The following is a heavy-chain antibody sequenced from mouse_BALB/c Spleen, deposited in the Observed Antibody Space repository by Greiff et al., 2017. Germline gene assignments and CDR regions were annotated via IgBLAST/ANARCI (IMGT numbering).Heavy chain of an antibody. Sequence: QVQLQQSGAELVRPGTSVKISCKASGYTFTNYWLGWVKQRPGHGLEWIGDIYPGGGYTNYNEKFKGKATLTADTSSSTAYMQLSSLTSEDSAVYFCARSDGYYGAMDYWGQGTSVTVSS. D-gene: IGHD2-3*01. CDR3: ARSDGYYGAMDY. CDR1: GYTFTNYW. CDR2: IYPGGGYT. V-gene: IGHV1-63*02. J-gene: IGHJ4*01.